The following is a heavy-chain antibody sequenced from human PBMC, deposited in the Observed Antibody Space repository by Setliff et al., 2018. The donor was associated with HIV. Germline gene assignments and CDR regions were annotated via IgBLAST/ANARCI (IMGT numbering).Heavy chain of an antibody. CDR3: ERDRLTYYFDH. J-gene: IGHJ4*02. D-gene: IGHD3-22*01. CDR2: IYHSGST. CDR1: GYSISSGYY. V-gene: IGHV4-38-2*02. Sequence: SETLSLTCAVSGYSISSGYYWGWIRQPPGKGLEWIASIYHSGSTYDNPSLKSRVTIAVDTSKNQFSLKLSSVTAADTAIYYCERDRLTYYFDHWGQGILVTVSS.